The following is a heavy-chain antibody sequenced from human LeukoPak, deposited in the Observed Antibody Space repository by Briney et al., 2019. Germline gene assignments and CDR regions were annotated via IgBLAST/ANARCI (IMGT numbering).Heavy chain of an antibody. Sequence: GASVKVSCKASGYTFTGYYMHWVRQAPAQGLEGMGWINPNSCGTNYAQKFQGRVTITSDTSISTAYMEPSRLRSDDTAVDYCYRDRRGYSYGRRGIDYWGQGTLVTVSS. D-gene: IGHD5-18*01. CDR3: YRDRRGYSYGRRGIDY. CDR1: GYTFTGYY. V-gene: IGHV1-2*02. CDR2: INPNSCGT. J-gene: IGHJ4*02.